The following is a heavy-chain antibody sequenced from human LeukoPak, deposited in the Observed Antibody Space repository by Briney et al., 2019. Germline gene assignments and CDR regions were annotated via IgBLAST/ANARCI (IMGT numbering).Heavy chain of an antibody. Sequence: GASVKVSCKASGYTFTGYYMHWVRQAPGQGLEWMGWINPNSGGTNYAQKFQGRVTMTRDTSISTAYMELSRLRSDDTAVYYCARVVQGWGRYCSSTSCQTTPSRYGMDVWGQGTTVTVSS. V-gene: IGHV1-2*02. J-gene: IGHJ6*02. CDR3: ARVVQGWGRYCSSTSCQTTPSRYGMDV. CDR1: GYTFTGYY. CDR2: INPNSGGT. D-gene: IGHD2-2*01.